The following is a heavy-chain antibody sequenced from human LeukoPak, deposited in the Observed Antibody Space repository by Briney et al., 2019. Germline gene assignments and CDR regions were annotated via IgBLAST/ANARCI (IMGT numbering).Heavy chain of an antibody. CDR3: ARAEHYGNRKGTVGVYFDL. Sequence: GGSLRLSCAASGFTFSTYWMHWVRQAPGKGLVWVSRIKSDGTTTSYADSVKGRFTISRDNAKNEVFLQMDSLRVDDSAVYYCARAEHYGNRKGTVGVYFDLWGRGTLVTVSS. J-gene: IGHJ2*01. CDR1: GFTFSTYW. V-gene: IGHV3-74*01. D-gene: IGHD2-8*02. CDR2: IKSDGTTT.